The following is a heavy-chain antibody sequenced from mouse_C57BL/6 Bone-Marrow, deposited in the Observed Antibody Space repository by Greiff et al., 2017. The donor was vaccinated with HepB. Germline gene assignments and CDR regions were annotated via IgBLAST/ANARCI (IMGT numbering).Heavy chain of an antibody. Sequence: EVQLKESGAELVRPGASVKLSCTASGFNIKDDYMHWVKQRPEQGLEWIGWIDPENGDTEYASKFQGKATITADTSSNTAYLQLSSLTSEDTAVYYCTTGFITTNYWGQGTTLTVSS. CDR1: GFNIKDDY. CDR3: TTGFITTNY. V-gene: IGHV14-4*01. J-gene: IGHJ2*01. CDR2: IDPENGDT. D-gene: IGHD1-1*01.